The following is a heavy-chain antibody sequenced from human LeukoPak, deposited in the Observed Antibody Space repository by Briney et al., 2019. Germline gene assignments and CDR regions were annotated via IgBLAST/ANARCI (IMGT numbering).Heavy chain of an antibody. J-gene: IGHJ4*02. V-gene: IGHV4-39*01. CDR1: GGSISSSSYY. Sequence: SETLSLTCTVSGGSISSSSYYWGWIRQPPGKGLEWIGNIYYSGSTYYNPSLKSRVTISVDTSKDQFSLKLTSVTAADTAVYYCARHASVSGNWPRPLDSWGQGSLVTVSS. D-gene: IGHD6-19*01. CDR2: IYYSGST. CDR3: ARHASVSGNWPRPLDS.